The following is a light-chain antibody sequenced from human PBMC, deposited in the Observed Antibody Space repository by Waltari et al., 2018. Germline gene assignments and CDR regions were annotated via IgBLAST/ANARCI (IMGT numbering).Light chain of an antibody. CDR3: QQYKIWPGT. CDR2: GAS. J-gene: IGKJ1*01. V-gene: IGKV3-15*01. Sequence: EIVMTQSPATLSVSQGERATLSCRASQSVSSNLAWYQQIPGQAPRLLIYGASTRATSIPARFTGRGSGTEFTLTISSMQSEEIAVYYCQQYKIWPGTFGQGTKVEIK. CDR1: QSVSSN.